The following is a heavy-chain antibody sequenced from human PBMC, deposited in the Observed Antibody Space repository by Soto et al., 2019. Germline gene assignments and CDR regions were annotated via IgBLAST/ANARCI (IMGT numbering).Heavy chain of an antibody. CDR2: IYGGGNGP. J-gene: IGHJ4*02. D-gene: IGHD2-2*03. CDR1: GFTFSDFA. CDR3: AKMEGMDPWAYSFDY. Sequence: EVQVLESGGGLVQPGGSLRLSCAATGFTFSDFAMSWVRQAPGKGLEWVSRIYGGGNGPHYADSVKGRVTISRNNSKNTLYLQMNSLRAEDTTAYYCAKMEGMDPWAYSFDYWGQGTLVTVSS. V-gene: IGHV3-23*01.